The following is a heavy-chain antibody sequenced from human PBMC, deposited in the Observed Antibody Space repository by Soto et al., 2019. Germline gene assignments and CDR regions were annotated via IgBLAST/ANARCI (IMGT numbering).Heavy chain of an antibody. J-gene: IGHJ2*01. CDR1: GFTFDEYA. CDR3: AKALIAVAWYLDL. CDR2: ISWNSGSI. Sequence: VQLVESGGGLVQPGRSLRLSCAASGFTFDEYAMHWVRQAQGKGLEWVSGISWNSGSIGYADSVKGRYTISRDNAKYSLYLQRTILRVEDTALYYCAKALIAVAWYLDLWGCGTLDTVSS. V-gene: IGHV3-9*01. D-gene: IGHD6-19*01.